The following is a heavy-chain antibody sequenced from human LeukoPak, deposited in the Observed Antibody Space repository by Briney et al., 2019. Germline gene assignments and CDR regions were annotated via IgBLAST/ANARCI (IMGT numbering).Heavy chain of an antibody. CDR2: INPNSGGT. CDR1: GYTFTSYG. V-gene: IGHV1-2*02. CDR3: ARSAGDTI. J-gene: IGHJ3*02. Sequence: ASVKVSCKASGYTFTSYGISWVRQAPGQGLEWMGWINPNSGGTNYAQKFQGRVTMTRDTSISTAYMELSRLRSDDTAVYYCARSAGDTIWGQGTMVTVSS. D-gene: IGHD6-25*01.